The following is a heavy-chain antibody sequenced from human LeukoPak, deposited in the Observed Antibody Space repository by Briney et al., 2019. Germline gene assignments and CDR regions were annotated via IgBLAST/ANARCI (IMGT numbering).Heavy chain of an antibody. J-gene: IGHJ6*02. Sequence: SETLSLTCTVSGGSMSPYHWGWIRQPPGKGLEWTGYIYYSGSTNYNPSLNSRVTISVDTSKNQFSLRLSSVTAADTAIYYCARSRREYYFYGMDVWGQGTTVTVSS. D-gene: IGHD1-26*01. CDR3: ARSRREYYFYGMDV. V-gene: IGHV4-59*08. CDR2: IYYSGST. CDR1: GGSMSPYH.